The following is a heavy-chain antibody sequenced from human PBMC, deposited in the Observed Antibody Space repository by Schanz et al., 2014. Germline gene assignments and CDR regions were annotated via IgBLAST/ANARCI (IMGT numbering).Heavy chain of an antibody. J-gene: IGHJ3*02. D-gene: IGHD3-10*01. V-gene: IGHV3-23*01. Sequence: EVQLLESGGGLVQPGGSLRLSCAASGFTFTNYAMSWVRQAPGKGLEWVSLISGSGGSTYYADSVKGRFTISRDNSKNTLYLKMNSLRAEDTAVYYCAKGRFGELSAFDIWGQGTMVTVSS. CDR1: GFTFTNYA. CDR2: ISGSGGST. CDR3: AKGRFGELSAFDI.